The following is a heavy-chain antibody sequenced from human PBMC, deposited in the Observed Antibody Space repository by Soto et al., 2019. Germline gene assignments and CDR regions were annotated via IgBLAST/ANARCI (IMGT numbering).Heavy chain of an antibody. J-gene: IGHJ5*02. Sequence: GGSLRLSCVASGFRFSDYSMSWVRQAPGKGLEWVSSVTKSGNYTHNADSVKGRFTISRDNAKNSLYLQMNSLTVEDTGMYYCSTVGPLGQGDLVNLSS. CDR2: VTKSGNYT. CDR1: GFRFSDYS. CDR3: STVGP. V-gene: IGHV3-21*01.